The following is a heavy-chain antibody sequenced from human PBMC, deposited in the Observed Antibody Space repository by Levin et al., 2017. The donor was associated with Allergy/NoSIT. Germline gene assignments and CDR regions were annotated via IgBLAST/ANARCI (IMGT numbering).Heavy chain of an antibody. CDR3: SVLFY. J-gene: IGHJ4*02. CDR1: GFTFSDFY. V-gene: IGHV3-11*01. D-gene: IGHD2-15*01. Sequence: LSLTCAASGFTFSDFYVTWVRQAPGKGLEWVSYISTSGDTIDYADSVKGRFTISRDNAKNSLYLQMNSPRAEDTAVYYCSVLFYWGQGALVTVSS. CDR2: ISTSGDTI.